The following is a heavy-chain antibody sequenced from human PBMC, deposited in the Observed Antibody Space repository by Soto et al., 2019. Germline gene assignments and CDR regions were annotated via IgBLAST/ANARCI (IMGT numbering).Heavy chain of an antibody. J-gene: IGHJ3*02. CDR3: ARLGYGLVVVAAFDAFDI. CDR1: GGSISSYY. CDR2: IYYSGST. V-gene: IGHV4-59*08. D-gene: IGHD2-15*01. Sequence: TSETLSLTCTVSGGSISSYYWSWIRQPPGKGLEWIGYIYYSGSTNYNPSLKSRVTISVDTSKNQFSLKLSSVTAADTAVYYCARLGYGLVVVAAFDAFDIWGQGTMVTVSS.